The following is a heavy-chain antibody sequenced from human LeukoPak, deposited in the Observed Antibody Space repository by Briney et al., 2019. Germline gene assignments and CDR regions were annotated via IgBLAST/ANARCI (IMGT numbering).Heavy chain of an antibody. Sequence: GGSLRLSCAASGFTFDDYTMHWVRHLPGQGLEWVSGISWNGVTLVYADSVKGRFTISRDSAKNFLYLQMNSLRPEDTALYFCAKDMVARPQYYFYGMDVWGHGTTVTVSS. CDR3: AKDMVARPQYYFYGMDV. CDR1: GFTFDDYT. V-gene: IGHV3-9*01. D-gene: IGHD4-11*01. J-gene: IGHJ6*02. CDR2: ISWNGVTL.